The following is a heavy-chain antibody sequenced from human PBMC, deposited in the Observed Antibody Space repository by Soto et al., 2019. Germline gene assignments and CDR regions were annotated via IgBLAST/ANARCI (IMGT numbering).Heavy chain of an antibody. CDR3: TTDPGIYSNSIFHLLGFDY. D-gene: IGHD4-4*01. CDR1: GFTFSNAW. V-gene: IGHV3-15*07. J-gene: IGHJ4*02. CDR2: IKSKTDGGTT. Sequence: EVQLVESGGGLVKPGGSLRLSCAASGFTFSNAWMNWVRQAPGKGLEWVGRIKSKTDGGTTDYAAPVKGRFTISRDDSKNTLYLQMNSLKTEDTAVYYCTTDPGIYSNSIFHLLGFDYWGQGTLVTVSS.